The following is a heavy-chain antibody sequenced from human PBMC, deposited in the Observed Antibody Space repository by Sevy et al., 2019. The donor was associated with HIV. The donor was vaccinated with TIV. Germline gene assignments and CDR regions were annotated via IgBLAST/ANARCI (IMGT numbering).Heavy chain of an antibody. CDR2: IVVGSGNT. CDR1: GFTFTNSV. V-gene: IGHV1-58*01. Sequence: ASVKVSCKASGFTFTNSVVQWVRQARGQRLEWIGWIVVGSGNTDYAQKFQERVTMTRDMSTSTAYMELSSLRSDDTAVYYWAAYHYDRGGFDPWGLGTLVTVSS. J-gene: IGHJ5*02. CDR3: AAYHYDRGGFDP. D-gene: IGHD3-22*01.